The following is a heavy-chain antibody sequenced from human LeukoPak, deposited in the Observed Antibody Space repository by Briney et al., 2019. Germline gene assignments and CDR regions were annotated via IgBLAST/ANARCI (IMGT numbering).Heavy chain of an antibody. V-gene: IGHV1-69*13. CDR3: ARGARRGSSGPLPLKNWFDP. CDR2: IIPIFGTA. Sequence: GASVKVSCKASGGTFSSYAISWVRQAPGQGLEWMGGIIPIFGTANYAQKFQGRVTITADESTSTAYMELSSLRSEDTAVYYCARGARRGSSGPLPLKNWFDPWGQGTLVTVSS. D-gene: IGHD6-19*01. J-gene: IGHJ5*02. CDR1: GGTFSSYA.